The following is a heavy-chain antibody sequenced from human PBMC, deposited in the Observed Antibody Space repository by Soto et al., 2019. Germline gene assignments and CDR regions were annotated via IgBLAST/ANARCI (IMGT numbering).Heavy chain of an antibody. Sequence: EEQLVESGGGLVKPGGSLTLSCAASGFTFSSYNMNWVRQAPGKGLEWVSSISGSSNHIFHADSVKGRFTIYRDNANNSLSLQMNSLRDEYTAVYYCAKDRGHGIPVTGGLDVWGQGTTVIVSS. CDR3: AKDRGHGIPVTGGLDV. J-gene: IGHJ6*02. CDR1: GFTFSSYN. CDR2: ISGSSNHI. D-gene: IGHD6-19*01. V-gene: IGHV3-21*06.